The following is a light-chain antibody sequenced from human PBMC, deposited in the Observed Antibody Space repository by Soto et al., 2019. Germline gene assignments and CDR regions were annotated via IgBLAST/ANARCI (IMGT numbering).Light chain of an antibody. CDR3: QQYDNYPLT. CDR2: KAS. J-gene: IGKJ4*01. V-gene: IGKV1-5*03. CDR1: QTISSW. Sequence: IHITQCPSTLSGYVGDRVTNTCRASQTISSWLAWYQQKPGKAPKLLIYKASTLKSGVPSRFSGSGSGTEFTLTISNLQPDDFATYYCQQYDNYPLTFGGGTKVDIK.